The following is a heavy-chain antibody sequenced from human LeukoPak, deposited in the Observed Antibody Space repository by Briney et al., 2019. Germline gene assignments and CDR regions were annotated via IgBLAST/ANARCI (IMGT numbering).Heavy chain of an antibody. D-gene: IGHD1-26*01. CDR1: GFTFSSYA. CDR2: ITGSGENT. CDR3: AKDMRETPWGCLDS. V-gene: IGHV3-23*01. J-gene: IGHJ4*02. Sequence: PGGSLRLSCAASGFTFSSYAMSWVRQAPEKGLEWVSSITGSGENTYYADSVKGRFTISRDKSKTTLYLFMHSLRVEDSAVYYSAKDMRETPWGCLDSWGQGTLVTVSS.